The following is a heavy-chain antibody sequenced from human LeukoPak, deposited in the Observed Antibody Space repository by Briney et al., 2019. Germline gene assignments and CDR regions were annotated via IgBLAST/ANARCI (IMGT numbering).Heavy chain of an antibody. CDR3: AKGGQWLADYYFDY. CDR2: IKEDGSVK. Sequence: GGSLRLSCAASGFSFSSTLLTWVRQAPGKGLEWLANIKEDGSVKNYVDSVKGRFIISRDNARNSLYLQMNSLRAEDTAVYYCAKGGQWLADYYFDYWGQGTLVTVSS. CDR1: GFSFSSTL. D-gene: IGHD6-19*01. V-gene: IGHV3-7*01. J-gene: IGHJ4*02.